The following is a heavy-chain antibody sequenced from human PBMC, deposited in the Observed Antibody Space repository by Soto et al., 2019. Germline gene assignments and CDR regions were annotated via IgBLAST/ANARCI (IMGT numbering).Heavy chain of an antibody. V-gene: IGHV1-8*01. CDR3: ARADSDYYYYGMDV. D-gene: IGHD4-4*01. Sequence: ASVKVSCKASGYTFNIYDINWVRQATGQGLEWMGWMNPNSGNTGYAQKFQGRVTMTRNTSVSTAYMELSSLRSEDTAVYYCARADSDYYYYGMDVWGQGTTVTVSS. J-gene: IGHJ6*02. CDR2: MNPNSGNT. CDR1: GYTFNIYD.